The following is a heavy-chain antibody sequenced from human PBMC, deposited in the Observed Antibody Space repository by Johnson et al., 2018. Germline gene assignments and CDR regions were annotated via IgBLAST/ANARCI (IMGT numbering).Heavy chain of an antibody. Sequence: QVQLVQSGGGVVQPGRSLRLSCAASGFTFSRYGMHWVRQAPGTGLAWVAGIWFDARNEHYADSVRGRFTISSANSNNTVYLQRNSRGGEDTAVYYCARDECPSPSCFVYWGQGTLLTVSS. CDR2: IWFDARNE. CDR1: GFTFSRYG. V-gene: IGHV3-33*01. CDR3: ARDECPSPSCFVY. J-gene: IGHJ4*02.